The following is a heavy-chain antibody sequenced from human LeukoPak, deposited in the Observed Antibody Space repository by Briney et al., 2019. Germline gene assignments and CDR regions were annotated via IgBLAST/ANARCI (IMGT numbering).Heavy chain of an antibody. CDR2: ISSSSSYI. D-gene: IGHD3-10*01. CDR3: ARDVRGEPTHAFDI. V-gene: IGHV3-21*01. Sequence: GGSLRLSCAASGFTFSTYTMNWVRQAPGKGLEWVSSISSSSSYIYYTDSVKGRFTISRDNAKNSLYLQMYTLRAEDTAVYYCARDVRGEPTHAFDIRGQGTMVTVSS. CDR1: GFTFSTYT. J-gene: IGHJ3*02.